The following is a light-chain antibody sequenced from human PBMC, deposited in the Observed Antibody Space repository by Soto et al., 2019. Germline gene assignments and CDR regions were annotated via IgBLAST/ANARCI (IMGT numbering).Light chain of an antibody. CDR1: ISDVGGYNY. J-gene: IGLJ2*01. Sequence: QSALTQPPSASGSPGQSVTISCTGTISDVGGYNYVYWYQQHLGKAPKLIIYEVSKWPSGVPDRFSGSKSGNTASLTVSGLQAEDEADYYCSSYAGSNNMVFGGGTKLTVL. CDR3: SSYAGSNNMV. V-gene: IGLV2-8*01. CDR2: EVS.